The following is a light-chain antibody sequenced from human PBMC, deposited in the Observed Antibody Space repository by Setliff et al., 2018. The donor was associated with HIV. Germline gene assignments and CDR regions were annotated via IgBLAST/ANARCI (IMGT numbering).Light chain of an antibody. Sequence: QSALAQPASVSGSPGQSITIPCTGTSSDLGGYNYVSWYQQHPGKAPKLMISDVSNRPSGVSNRFSGSKSGNTASLTISGLQAEDEADYYCSSYTSRTPLYVFGTGTKVTVL. V-gene: IGLV2-14*03. CDR1: SSDLGGYNY. J-gene: IGLJ1*01. CDR2: DVS. CDR3: SSYTSRTPLYV.